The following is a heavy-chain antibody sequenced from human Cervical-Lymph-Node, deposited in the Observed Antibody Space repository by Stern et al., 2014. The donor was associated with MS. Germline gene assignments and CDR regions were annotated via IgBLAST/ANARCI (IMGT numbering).Heavy chain of an antibody. Sequence: QVQLVQSGAEVKKPRSSVKVSCNVSGGTFSSYTLNWVRQAPGQGLEWMGGIIPIFATTNYPQRFQGKVTITADGSTSTTYLEVSSLTSEDTAVYYCAREGIPGAGGTFDNWGQGTLVIVSS. J-gene: IGHJ4*02. V-gene: IGHV1-69*01. CDR1: GGTFSSYT. CDR2: IIPIFATT. CDR3: AREGIPGAGGTFDN. D-gene: IGHD1-26*01.